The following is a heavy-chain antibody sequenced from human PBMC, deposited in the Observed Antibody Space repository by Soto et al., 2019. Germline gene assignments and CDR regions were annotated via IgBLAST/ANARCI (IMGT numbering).Heavy chain of an antibody. CDR2: ISAYNGNT. CDR3: ARGRRGYQLLQGYYYYYMDV. D-gene: IGHD2-2*01. V-gene: IGHV1-18*01. Sequence: ASVKVSCKASGYTFTSYGISWVRQAPGQRLEWKRWISAYNGNTNYAQKLQGRVTMTTDTSTSTAYLELRSLRSDDTAVYYCARGRRGYQLLQGYYYYYMDVWGKGTTVTVSS. J-gene: IGHJ6*03. CDR1: GYTFTSYG.